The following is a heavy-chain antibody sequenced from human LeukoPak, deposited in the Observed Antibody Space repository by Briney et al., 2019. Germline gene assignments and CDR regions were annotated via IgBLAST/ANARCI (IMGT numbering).Heavy chain of an antibody. CDR3: AKVSVGDYSHAFDY. CDR2: ISYDGSNK. CDR1: GFTFSSYG. V-gene: IGHV3-30*18. Sequence: PGGSLRLSCAASGFTFSSYGMHWVRQAPGKGLEWVAVISYDGSNKYYADSVKGRFTNSRDNSKNTLYLQMNSLRAEDTAVYYCAKVSVGDYSHAFDYWGQGTLVTVSS. J-gene: IGHJ4*02. D-gene: IGHD2-21*02.